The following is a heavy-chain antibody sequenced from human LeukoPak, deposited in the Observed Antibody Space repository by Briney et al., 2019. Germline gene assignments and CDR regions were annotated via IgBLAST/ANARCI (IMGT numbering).Heavy chain of an antibody. V-gene: IGHV1-2*06. Sequence: ASVKVSCKASGYTFTGYYMHWVRQAPGQGLEWMGRINPNSGGTNYAQKFQGRVTMTRDTSISTAYMELSRLRSDDTAVYYCASEHLLAQGAFDIWGQGTMVTVSS. CDR2: INPNSGGT. CDR1: GYTFTGYY. CDR3: ASEHLLAQGAFDI. J-gene: IGHJ3*02.